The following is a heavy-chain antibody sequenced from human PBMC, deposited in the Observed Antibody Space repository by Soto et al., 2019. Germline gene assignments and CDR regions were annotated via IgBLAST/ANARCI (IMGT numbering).Heavy chain of an antibody. CDR3: AKALYYYDSSGYYYRDS. J-gene: IGHJ5*01. Sequence: PGGSLRLSCGASGFSFSNFAMTWVRQAPGKGLEWVSGISGSGDTTYYADSVKGRFTISRDNSMNALYLQMDSLRAEDTAVYYCAKALYYYDSSGYYYRDSWGQGSLVTVSS. V-gene: IGHV3-23*01. CDR1: GFSFSNFA. D-gene: IGHD3-22*01. CDR2: ISGSGDTT.